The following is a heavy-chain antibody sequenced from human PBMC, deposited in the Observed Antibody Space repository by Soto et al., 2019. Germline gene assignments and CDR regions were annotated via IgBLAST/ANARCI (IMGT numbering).Heavy chain of an antibody. CDR3: ARLRNDAFDI. V-gene: IGHV4-59*08. J-gene: IGHJ3*02. CDR2: IYYSGST. D-gene: IGHD4-17*01. CDR1: GGSISSYY. Sequence: PSETLSLTCTVSGGSISSYYWSWIRQPPGKGLEWIGYIYYSGSTNYNPSPKSRVTISVDTSKNQFSLKLSSVTAADTAVYYCARLRNDAFDIWGQGTMVTVSS.